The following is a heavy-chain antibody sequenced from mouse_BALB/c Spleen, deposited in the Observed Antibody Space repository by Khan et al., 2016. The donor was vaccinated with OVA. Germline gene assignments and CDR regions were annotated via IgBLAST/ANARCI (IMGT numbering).Heavy chain of an antibody. CDR1: GYSFTSYW. Sequence: VRLQQSGTVLARPGASVKMSCKTSGYSFTSYWMHWVKQRPGLGLEWIGAIYPGISDTRYNQKFKGKAKLTAVTSASTAYMELSSLTNDDSAVYYCTRSYDSYYLDYWGQGTLLTVSS. CDR3: TRSYDSYYLDY. CDR2: IYPGISDT. D-gene: IGHD2-4*01. J-gene: IGHJ2*01. V-gene: IGHV1-5*01.